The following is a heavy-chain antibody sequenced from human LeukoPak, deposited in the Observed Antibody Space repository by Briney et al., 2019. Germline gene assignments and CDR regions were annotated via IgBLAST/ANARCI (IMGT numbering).Heavy chain of an antibody. V-gene: IGHV4-34*01. J-gene: IGHJ4*02. CDR3: AHGYNEDYFDY. D-gene: IGHD5-24*01. CDR1: GGSFSGYY. Sequence: SETLSLTCAVYGGSFSGYYWSWIRQPPGKGLEWIGEINHSGSTNYNPSLKSRVTISVDTSKNQFSLKLSSVTAADTAVYYCAHGYNEDYFDYWGQGTLVTVSS. CDR2: INHSGST.